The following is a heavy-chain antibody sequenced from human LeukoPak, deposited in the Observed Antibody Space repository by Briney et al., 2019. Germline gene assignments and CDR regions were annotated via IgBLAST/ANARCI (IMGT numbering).Heavy chain of an antibody. CDR3: ARGRAEMATVFLDYYYYHMDV. V-gene: IGHV4-34*01. CDR2: LNLSGST. J-gene: IGHJ6*03. D-gene: IGHD5-24*01. CDR1: GGSFSGYY. Sequence: PSETLSLTCGAYGGSFSGYYWSWIRRPPGKGLEWIGELNLSGSTNYNPSLKSRIIISVDTSKNQFSLKLTSVTAADTAVYYCARGRAEMATVFLDYYYYHMDVWGKGTTVTVSS.